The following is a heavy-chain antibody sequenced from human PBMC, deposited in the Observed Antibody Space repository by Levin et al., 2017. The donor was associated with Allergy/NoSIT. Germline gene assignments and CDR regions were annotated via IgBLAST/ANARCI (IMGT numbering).Heavy chain of an antibody. CDR3: ARAYNSAFDY. D-gene: IGHD6-25*01. Sequence: ETLSLTCAASGFSFRNSWMSWIRQAPGEGLQWVANIEEDGDKKHYVDSVKGRFTISRDNAKNLVYLEMNSLRADDTAVYYCARAYNSAFDYWGQGTLVTVSS. J-gene: IGHJ4*02. CDR2: IEEDGDKK. CDR1: GFSFRNSW. V-gene: IGHV3-7*04.